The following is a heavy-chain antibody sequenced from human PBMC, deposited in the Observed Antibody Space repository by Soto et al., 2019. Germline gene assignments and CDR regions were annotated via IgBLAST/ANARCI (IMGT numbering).Heavy chain of an antibody. J-gene: IGHJ4*02. CDR1: GFTFSRHW. CDR3: ARDVLYRHSSSDY. CDR2: IKEGGSEK. V-gene: IGHV3-7*03. Sequence: GSLRLCCAASGFTFSRHWMSWVRQAPGKGLEWVASIKEGGSEKYYVDSVKGRFTISRDNAKNSLYLQMNSLRAEDTAVYYCARDVLYRHSSSDYWGQGTLVTVS. D-gene: IGHD6-19*01.